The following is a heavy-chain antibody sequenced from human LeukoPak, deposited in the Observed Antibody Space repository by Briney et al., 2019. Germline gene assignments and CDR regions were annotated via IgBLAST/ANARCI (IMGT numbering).Heavy chain of an antibody. CDR1: GFMFGSYA. V-gene: IGHV3-23*01. CDR3: AKVYGSDWPSYFHY. CDR2: LSGGGGSI. Sequence: PGGSLRLSCTASGFMFGSYAMSWVRQAPGKGLEWVAGLSGGGGSIYYADSVKGRIIISRDNSKRTLYLQMSSLSPEDTAVYYCAKVYGSDWPSYFHYWGQGALVTVSS. J-gene: IGHJ4*02. D-gene: IGHD6-19*01.